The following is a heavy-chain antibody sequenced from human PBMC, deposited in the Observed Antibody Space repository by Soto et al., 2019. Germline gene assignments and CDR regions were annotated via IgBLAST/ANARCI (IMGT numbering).Heavy chain of an antibody. D-gene: IGHD3-22*01. CDR2: IYYSGST. J-gene: IGHJ5*02. CDR1: GGSISSYY. V-gene: IGHV4-59*12. Sequence: SETLSLTCTVSGGSISSYYWSWIRQPPGKGLEWIGYIYYSGSTNYNPSLKSRVTISVDTSKNQFSLKLSSVTAADTAVYYCARGDYYDSSGYSWFDPWGQGTLVTVSS. CDR3: ARGDYYDSSGYSWFDP.